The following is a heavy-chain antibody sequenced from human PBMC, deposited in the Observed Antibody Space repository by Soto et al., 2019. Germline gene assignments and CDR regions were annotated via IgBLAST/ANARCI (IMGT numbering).Heavy chain of an antibody. V-gene: IGHV1-2*02. Sequence: ASVKVSCKASGYTFTGYYMHWVRQAPGKGLEWMGGFNPKGGDTNYAQKLQGRVTMTEDTSTNTAYMELSSLRSEDTAVYYCATNYYDSSGYFAYWGQGTLVTVSS. D-gene: IGHD3-22*01. J-gene: IGHJ4*02. CDR1: GYTFTGYY. CDR2: FNPKGGDT. CDR3: ATNYYDSSGYFAY.